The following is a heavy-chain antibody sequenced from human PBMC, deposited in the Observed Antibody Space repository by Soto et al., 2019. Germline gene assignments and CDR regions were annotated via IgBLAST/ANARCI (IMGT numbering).Heavy chain of an antibody. D-gene: IGHD5-18*01. V-gene: IGHV1-2*04. Sequence: GASLKVSCNASGYTFTGYYMHWVRQAPGQGLEWMGFINPNSGGTNYAQKFKGWVTMTRDTSISTAYMELSRLRSDDTAVYYCARDGSRGYIHGYFRXWGQATLVTVSX. CDR2: INPNSGGT. CDR1: GYTFTGYY. CDR3: ARDGSRGYIHGYFRX. J-gene: IGHJ4*02.